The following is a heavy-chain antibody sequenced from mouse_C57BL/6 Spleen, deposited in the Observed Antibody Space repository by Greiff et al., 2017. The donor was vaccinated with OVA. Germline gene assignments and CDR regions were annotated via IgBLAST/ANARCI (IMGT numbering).Heavy chain of an antibody. CDR2: IYPRSGNT. CDR3: ARRTTVVATNAMDY. Sequence: VQLQQSGAELARPGASVKLSCKASGYTFTSYGISWVKQSTGQGLEWIGEIYPRSGNTYYNEKFKGKATLTADKSSSTAYMELRSLTSEDSAVYFCARRTTVVATNAMDYWGQGTSVTVSS. D-gene: IGHD1-1*01. CDR1: GYTFTSYG. J-gene: IGHJ4*01. V-gene: IGHV1-81*01.